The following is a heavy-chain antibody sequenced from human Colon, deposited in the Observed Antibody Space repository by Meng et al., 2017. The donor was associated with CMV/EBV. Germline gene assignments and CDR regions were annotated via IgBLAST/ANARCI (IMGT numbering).Heavy chain of an antibody. D-gene: IGHD3-16*01. CDR1: GGSVSSGHNH. CDR2: VYNSETT. CDR3: ANYYEGNGGWGP. Sequence: TVSGGSVSSGHNHWSWIRQHPGRGLEWIASVYNSETTYYNPSLKSRLTFSLDSSKNQFFLNLHSVTAADTAVYYCANYYEGNGGWGPWGQGTLVTVSS. J-gene: IGHJ5*02. V-gene: IGHV4-30-4*01.